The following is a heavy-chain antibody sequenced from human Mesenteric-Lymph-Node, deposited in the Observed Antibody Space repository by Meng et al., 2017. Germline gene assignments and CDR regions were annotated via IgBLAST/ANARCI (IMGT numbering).Heavy chain of an antibody. CDR2: IHSSGST. D-gene: IGHD1-1*01. Sequence: QGPLQEAGPGLVKPSATLSLSGSVSGGSIRSYYWSWIRQPPGKGLEWIAYIHSSGSTNYNPSLKSRVTMSVDTSKNQFSLNMRSVTAADTAVYYCARHPSWGTGSIHFWGQGTLVTVSS. V-gene: IGHV4-59*08. J-gene: IGHJ4*02. CDR3: ARHPSWGTGSIHF. CDR1: GGSIRSYY.